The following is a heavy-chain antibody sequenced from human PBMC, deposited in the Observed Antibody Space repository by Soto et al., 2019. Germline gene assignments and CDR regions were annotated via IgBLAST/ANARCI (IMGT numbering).Heavy chain of an antibody. J-gene: IGHJ6*02. CDR1: GGTFSSYA. CDR2: IIPIFGTA. D-gene: IGHD3-10*01. CDR3: ARDHRSVLWFGESLWGDGMDV. V-gene: IGHV1-69*01. Sequence: QVQLVQSGAEVKKPGSSVKVSCKASGGTFSSYAISWVRQAPGQGLEWMGGIIPIFGTANYAQKFQGRVTITADESTSTAYMELSSLRSEDTAVYYCARDHRSVLWFGESLWGDGMDVWGQGTTVTVSS.